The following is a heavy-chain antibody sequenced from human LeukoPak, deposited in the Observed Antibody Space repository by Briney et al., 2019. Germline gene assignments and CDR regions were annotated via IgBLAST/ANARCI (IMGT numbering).Heavy chain of an antibody. CDR1: GGSISSYY. D-gene: IGHD5-18*01. CDR2: IYTSGST. V-gene: IGHV4-4*07. CDR3: AGGYSYGHYYYMDV. J-gene: IGHJ6*03. Sequence: SETLSLTCTVSGGSISSYYWSWIRQPAGKGLEWIGRIYTSGSTNYNPSLKSRVTMSVDTSRNQFSLKLSSVTAADTAVYYCAGGYSYGHYYYMDVWGKGTTVTISS.